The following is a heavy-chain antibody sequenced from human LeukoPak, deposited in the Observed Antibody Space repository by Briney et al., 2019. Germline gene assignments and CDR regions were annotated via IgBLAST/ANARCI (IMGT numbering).Heavy chain of an antibody. V-gene: IGHV4-59*01. D-gene: IGHD3-10*01. CDR3: ARDYGSGLMDV. CDR2: IYYSGST. CDR1: GGSISRYY. Sequence: SETLSLTCTFSGGSISRYYWSWIRQPPGKGLEWIGYIYYSGSTNYNPSLKSRVTISVDTSKNQFSLKLSSVTAADTAVYYCARDYGSGLMDVWGQGTTVTVSS. J-gene: IGHJ6*02.